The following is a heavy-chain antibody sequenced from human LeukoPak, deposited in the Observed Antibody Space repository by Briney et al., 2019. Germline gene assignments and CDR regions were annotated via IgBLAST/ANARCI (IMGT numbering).Heavy chain of an antibody. V-gene: IGHV3-21*01. Sequence: GRSLRLSCAASGFTFSSYAMHWVRQAPGKGLEWVSSISSSSSYIYYADSVKGRFTISRDNAKNSLYLQMNSLRAEDTAVYYCAREGSSGWPFGDYWGQGTLVTVSS. CDR3: AREGSSGWPFGDY. CDR2: ISSSSSYI. J-gene: IGHJ4*02. D-gene: IGHD6-19*01. CDR1: GFTFSSYA.